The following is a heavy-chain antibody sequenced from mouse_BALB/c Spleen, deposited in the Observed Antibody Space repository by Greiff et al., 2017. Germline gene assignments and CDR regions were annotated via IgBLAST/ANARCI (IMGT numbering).Heavy chain of an antibody. J-gene: IGHJ4*01. CDR1: GFTFSSFG. V-gene: IGHV5-17*02. CDR3: ARDYGSSYVDY. CDR2: ISSGSSTI. D-gene: IGHD1-1*01. Sequence: EVKLVESGGGLVQPGGSRKLSCAASGFTFSSFGMHWVRQAPEKGLEWVAYISSGSSTIYYADTVKGRFTISRDNPKNTLFLQMTSLRSEDTAMYYCARDYGSSYVDYWGQGTSVTVSS.